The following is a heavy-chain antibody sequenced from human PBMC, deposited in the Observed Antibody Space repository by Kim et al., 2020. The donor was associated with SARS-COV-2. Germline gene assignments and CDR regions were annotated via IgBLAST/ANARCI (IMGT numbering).Heavy chain of an antibody. CDR3: ARDSITHTVTTAVY. J-gene: IGHJ4*02. CDR2: ISYDGSNK. Sequence: GGSLRLSCAASGFTFTSYAMHWVRQAPGKGLEWVAVISYDGSNKYYADSVKGRFTISRDNSKNTLYLQMNSLRAEDTAVYYCARDSITHTVTTAVYWGQGTLVTVSS. D-gene: IGHD4-17*01. CDR1: GFTFTSYA. V-gene: IGHV3-30-3*01.